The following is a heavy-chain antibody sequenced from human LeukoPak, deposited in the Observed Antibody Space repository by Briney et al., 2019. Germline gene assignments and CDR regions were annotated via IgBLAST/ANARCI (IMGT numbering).Heavy chain of an antibody. Sequence: SQTLSLTFGISGGSVSSNTAAWNWLRQSPSRGLEWLGRTYYRSKWYNNYAVSVKSRITINSDSSKNQVSLQLNSVSPEDTAMYYCARENSRGRFDYWGQGTLVTVSS. CDR3: ARENSRGRFDY. CDR2: TYYRSKWYN. CDR1: GGSVSSNTAA. D-gene: IGHD6-19*01. V-gene: IGHV6-1*01. J-gene: IGHJ4*02.